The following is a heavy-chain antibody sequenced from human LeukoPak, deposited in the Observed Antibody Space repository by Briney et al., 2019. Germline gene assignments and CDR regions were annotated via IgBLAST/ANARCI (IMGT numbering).Heavy chain of an antibody. CDR2: ISYDGSNK. CDR1: GFTFSSYA. Sequence: PGGSLRLSCAASGFTFSSYAMHWVRQAPGKGLEWVAVISYDGSNKYYADSVKGRFTISRDNSKNTLYLQMNSLRAEDTAVYYCARYCSGGSCYSSGAFDIWGQGTVVTVSS. V-gene: IGHV3-30*04. D-gene: IGHD2-15*01. CDR3: ARYCSGGSCYSSGAFDI. J-gene: IGHJ3*02.